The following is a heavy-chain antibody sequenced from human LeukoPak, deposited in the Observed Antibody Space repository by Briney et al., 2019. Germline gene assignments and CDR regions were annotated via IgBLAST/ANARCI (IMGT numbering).Heavy chain of an antibody. Sequence: GGSLRLSCAASGFTFSSFWMHWVRQAPGKGLEWVSRISSDGSTTSYADSVKGRFTVSRDNSKNTLFLQMNSLRADDTAVYFCAKDQKSIAATGYDYWGQGTLVTVSS. CDR3: AKDQKSIAATGYDY. D-gene: IGHD6-13*01. J-gene: IGHJ4*02. CDR2: ISSDGSTT. CDR1: GFTFSSFW. V-gene: IGHV3-74*01.